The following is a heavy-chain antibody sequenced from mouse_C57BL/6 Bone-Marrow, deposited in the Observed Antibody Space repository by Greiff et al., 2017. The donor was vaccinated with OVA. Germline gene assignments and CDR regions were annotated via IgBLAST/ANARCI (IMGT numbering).Heavy chain of an antibody. CDR3: AREDDLYAMDY. Sequence: EVQGVESGGGLVKPGGSLKLSCAASGFTFSSYAMSWVRQTPEKRLEWVATISDGGSYTYYPDNVQGRFTISRDNAKNNRYLQMSHLKVEDTAMYYGAREDDLYAMDYWGQGTSGTGSS. CDR1: GFTFSSYA. V-gene: IGHV5-4*01. CDR2: ISDGGSYT. D-gene: IGHD2-3*01. J-gene: IGHJ4*01.